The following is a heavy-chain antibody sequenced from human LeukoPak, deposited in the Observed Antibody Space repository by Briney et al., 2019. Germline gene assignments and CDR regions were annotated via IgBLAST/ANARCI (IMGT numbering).Heavy chain of an antibody. J-gene: IGHJ5*02. Sequence: GGSLRLSWAFSGFTFRNYGMSSVRHAAGKGLEWVSAISGSGGTTYYGDSVKGRFTISRDNSKNTLYLQMNSLSAEDTAVYYCAKGGGYYGSGTYYKNNGFDPWGQGTLVIVSS. D-gene: IGHD3-10*01. CDR2: ISGSGGTT. V-gene: IGHV3-23*01. CDR1: GFTFRNYG. CDR3: AKGGGYYGSGTYYKNNGFDP.